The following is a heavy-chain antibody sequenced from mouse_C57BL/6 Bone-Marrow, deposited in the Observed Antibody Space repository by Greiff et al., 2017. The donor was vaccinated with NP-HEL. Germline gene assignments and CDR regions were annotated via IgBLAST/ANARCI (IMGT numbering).Heavy chain of an antibody. CDR1: GFNIKDYY. CDR2: IDPEDGET. CDR3: ARDQYYFDY. V-gene: IGHV14-2*01. J-gene: IGHJ2*01. Sequence: EVQLQESGAELVKPGASVKLSCTASGFNIKDYYMHWVKQRTEQGLEWIGRIDPEDGETKYAPKFQGKATITADTSSNTAYLQLSSLTSEDTAVYYCARDQYYFDYWGQGTTLTVSS.